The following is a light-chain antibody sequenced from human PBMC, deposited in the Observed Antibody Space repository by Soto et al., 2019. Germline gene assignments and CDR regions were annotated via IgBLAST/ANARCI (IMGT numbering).Light chain of an antibody. CDR2: DVT. J-gene: IGLJ2*01. CDR3: CSYAAGDSFK. Sequence: QSALTQPRSVSGSPGQSVTISCTGTRSDVGAYNYVSWHQQHPGKAPKLVIYDVTQRPSGVPDRFSASKSGITASLTISGLQAEDEADYYCCSYAAGDSFKFGGGTKLTVL. CDR1: RSDVGAYNY. V-gene: IGLV2-11*01.